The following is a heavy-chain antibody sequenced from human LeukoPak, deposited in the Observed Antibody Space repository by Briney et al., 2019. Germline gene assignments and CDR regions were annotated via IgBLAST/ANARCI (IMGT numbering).Heavy chain of an antibody. V-gene: IGHV1-2*02. CDR3: ARFYYGNYYFDY. Sequence: ASVKVSCKASGYTFTGYYMHWVRQAPGQGLEWMGWINPNSGGTNYAQKFQGRVTMTRDMSISTAYMELSRLRSDDTAVYYCARFYYGNYYFDYWGQGTLVTVSS. D-gene: IGHD3-10*01. J-gene: IGHJ4*02. CDR1: GYTFTGYY. CDR2: INPNSGGT.